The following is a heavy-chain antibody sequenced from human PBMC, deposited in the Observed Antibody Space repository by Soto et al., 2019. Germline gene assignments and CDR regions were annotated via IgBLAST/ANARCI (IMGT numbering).Heavy chain of an antibody. CDR3: AKAAYGGSYHVFDY. J-gene: IGHJ4*02. Sequence: EVQLLESGGGLVQPGGSLRLSCAASGFTFSSYAMSWVRQAPGKGLEWVSAISGSGGSAYYTDSVKGRFTISRDTAKNTLFLQMDSLRAEDTAVYYCAKAAYGGSYHVFDYWGQGTLVTVSS. CDR2: ISGSGGSA. V-gene: IGHV3-23*01. D-gene: IGHD1-26*01. CDR1: GFTFSSYA.